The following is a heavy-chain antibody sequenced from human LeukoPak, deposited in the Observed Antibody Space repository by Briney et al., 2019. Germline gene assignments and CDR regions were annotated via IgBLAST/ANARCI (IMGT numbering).Heavy chain of an antibody. CDR3: AISLCGGDCFRSLSFDI. CDR1: GGTFSSYA. V-gene: IGHV1-69*13. Sequence: SVKVSCMASGGTFSSYAISWVRQAPGQGLEWMGGIIPIFGTANYAQKFQGRVTITADESTSTAYMELSSLRSEDTAVYYCAISLCGGDCFRSLSFDIWGQGTMVTVSS. CDR2: IIPIFGTA. J-gene: IGHJ3*02. D-gene: IGHD2-21*02.